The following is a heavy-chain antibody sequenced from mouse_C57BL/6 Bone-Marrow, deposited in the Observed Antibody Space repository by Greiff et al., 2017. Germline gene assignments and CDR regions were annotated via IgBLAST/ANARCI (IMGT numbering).Heavy chain of an antibody. J-gene: IGHJ2*01. D-gene: IGHD2-4*01. CDR3: ARLDYDRDY. Sequence: EVKVVESGGDLVKPGGSLKLSCAASGFTFSSYGMSWVRQTPDKRLEWVATISSGGSYTYYPDSVKGRFTISRDNAKNTLYLQMSSLKSEDTAMYYCARLDYDRDYWGQGTTLTVSS. CDR2: ISSGGSYT. CDR1: GFTFSSYG. V-gene: IGHV5-6*01.